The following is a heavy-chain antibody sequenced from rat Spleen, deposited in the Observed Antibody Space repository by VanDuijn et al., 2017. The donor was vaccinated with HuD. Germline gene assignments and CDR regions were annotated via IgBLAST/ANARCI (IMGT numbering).Heavy chain of an antibody. CDR2: IWSGGST. CDR1: GFALTSNG. J-gene: IGHJ2*01. CDR3: ARANRDSYAHFDY. V-gene: IGHV2-4*01. Sequence: QVQLKESGPGLVQPSQTLSLTCTVSGFALTSNGVSWVRQPPGKGLEWIGAIWSGGSTDYNSALKSRLSITRDISKSQVFLKMNSQQTEDTATYYCARANRDSYAHFDYWGQGVMVTVSS. D-gene: IGHD1-12*01.